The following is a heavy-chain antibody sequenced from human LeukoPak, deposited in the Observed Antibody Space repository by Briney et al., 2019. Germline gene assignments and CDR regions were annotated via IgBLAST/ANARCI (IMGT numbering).Heavy chain of an antibody. CDR1: GFTFSSYL. Sequence: GGSLRLSCAASGFTFSSYLMHWVRQAPGKGLVWVSRINSDGSSTSYADSVKGRFTISRDNAKNTVYLQMNSLRAEDTAVYYCARWAATGDFDYWGQGTLVTVPS. CDR3: ARWAATGDFDY. V-gene: IGHV3-74*01. J-gene: IGHJ4*02. CDR2: INSDGSST. D-gene: IGHD6-13*01.